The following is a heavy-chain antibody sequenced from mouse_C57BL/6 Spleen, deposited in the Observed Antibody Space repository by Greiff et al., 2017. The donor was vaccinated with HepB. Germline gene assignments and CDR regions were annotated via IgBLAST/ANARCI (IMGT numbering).Heavy chain of an antibody. J-gene: IGHJ4*01. CDR3: ARGEDYYGNYYAMDY. CDR2: INPGSGGT. D-gene: IGHD1-1*01. Sequence: QVQLQQSGAELVRPGTSVKVSCKASGYAFTNYLIEWVKQRPGQGLEWIGVINPGSGGTNYNEKFKGKATLTADKSSSTAYMQLSSLTSEDSAVYVCARGEDYYGNYYAMDYWGQGTSVTVSS. CDR1: GYAFTNYL. V-gene: IGHV1-54*01.